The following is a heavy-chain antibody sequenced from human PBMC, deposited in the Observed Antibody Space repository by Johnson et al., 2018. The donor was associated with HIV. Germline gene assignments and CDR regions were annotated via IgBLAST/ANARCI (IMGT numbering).Heavy chain of an antibody. Sequence: QMLFLESGGGVVRPGGSLRLSCTVAGFRFDDYGMHWVRQAPGKGLEGVAFIRYAGSNKSYADAVKGRFTISRDNSKNTLYLQMNSLRAEDMAVYYCARGGISWFYDAFDIWGQGTMVTVSS. D-gene: IGHD6-13*01. CDR1: GFRFDDYG. V-gene: IGHV3-30*02. CDR3: ARGGISWFYDAFDI. J-gene: IGHJ3*02. CDR2: IRYAGSNK.